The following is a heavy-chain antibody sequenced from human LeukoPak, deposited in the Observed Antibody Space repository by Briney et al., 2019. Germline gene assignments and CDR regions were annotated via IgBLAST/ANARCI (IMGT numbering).Heavy chain of an antibody. CDR3: AKPSGSGVDY. V-gene: IGHV3-23*01. Sequence: GGSLRLSCAASGFTFSSYAMSWVRQAPGKGLEWVSAISGSGGSTYYADSVKGRFTISRDNSKNTLYLQMNSVRSEDTALYYCAKPSGSGVDYWGQGTRVTVSS. CDR1: GFTFSSYA. J-gene: IGHJ4*01. D-gene: IGHD1-26*01. CDR2: ISGSGGST.